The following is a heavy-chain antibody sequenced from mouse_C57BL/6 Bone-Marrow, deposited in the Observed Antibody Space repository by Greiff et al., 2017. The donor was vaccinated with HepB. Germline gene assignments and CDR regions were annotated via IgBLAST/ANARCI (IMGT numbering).Heavy chain of an antibody. CDR2: IRNKANNHAT. V-gene: IGHV6-6*01. D-gene: IGHD2-5*01. CDR3: TSYDSNGY. CDR1: GFTFSDAW. Sequence: EVKVEESGGGLVQPGGSMKLSCAASGFTFSDAWMDWVRQSPEKGLEWVADIRNKANNHATYYAESVKGRFTISRDDSKSSVYLQMNSLRAEDTGIYYCTSYDSNGYWGQGTTLTVSS. J-gene: IGHJ2*01.